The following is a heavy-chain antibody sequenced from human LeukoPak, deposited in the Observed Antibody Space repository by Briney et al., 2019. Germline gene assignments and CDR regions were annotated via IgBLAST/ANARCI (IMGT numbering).Heavy chain of an antibody. Sequence: PGGSLRLSCAASGFTFSSYGMHWVRQAPGKGLEWVALMWYDGSNKYYADSVKSRFTISRDNSKNTVYLQMNSLRAEDTAVYYCASRRGGIVGDYWGQGTLVTVSS. J-gene: IGHJ4*02. CDR3: ASRRGGIVGDY. V-gene: IGHV3-33*01. D-gene: IGHD2-15*01. CDR2: MWYDGSNK. CDR1: GFTFSSYG.